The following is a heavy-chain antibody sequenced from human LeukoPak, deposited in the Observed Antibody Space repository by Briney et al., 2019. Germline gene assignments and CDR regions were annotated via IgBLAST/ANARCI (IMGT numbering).Heavy chain of an antibody. CDR3: ARDKIRWGSKGYDP. CDR1: GDSISTNTYY. V-gene: IGHV4-61*02. CDR2: IYTSGST. Sequence: PSETLSLTCTAYGDSISTNTYYWTWIRKPAGKGLEWIGRIYTSGSTNYNPSLKSRVTISVDTSKNQFSLKLRSVTAADTAVYYCARDKIRWGSKGYDPWGQGTLVTVYS. D-gene: IGHD5-24*01. J-gene: IGHJ5*02.